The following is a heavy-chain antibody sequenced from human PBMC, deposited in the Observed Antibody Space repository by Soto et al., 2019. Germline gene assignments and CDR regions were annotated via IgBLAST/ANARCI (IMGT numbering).Heavy chain of an antibody. CDR3: ARVGAVAGKNAFDI. CDR1: GFTFSDYY. V-gene: IGHV3-11*01. J-gene: IGHJ3*02. CDR2: ISSSGNTI. D-gene: IGHD2-15*01. Sequence: HVQLVESGGGLVKPGGSLRLSCAASGFTFSDYYMSWIRQAPWKGLEWVSYISSSGNTIYYADSVKGRFSISRDNAENSLYLQVNSLRAEDTALYYCARVGAVAGKNAFDIWGQGTMVTVSS.